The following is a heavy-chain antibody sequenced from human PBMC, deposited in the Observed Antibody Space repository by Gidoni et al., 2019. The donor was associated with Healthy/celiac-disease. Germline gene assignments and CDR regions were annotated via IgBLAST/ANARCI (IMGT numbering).Heavy chain of an antibody. CDR1: GFTFSSYS. Sequence: EVQLVESGGGLVKPGGSLRLSCAASGFTFSSYSMNWVRQSPGKGLEWVSSISSSSSYIYYADSVKGRFTIPRDNAKNSLYLQMNSLRAEDTAVYYCAREDIVVVTATRSPNVYYYYGMDVWGQGTTVTVSS. J-gene: IGHJ6*02. V-gene: IGHV3-21*01. CDR3: AREDIVVVTATRSPNVYYYYGMDV. D-gene: IGHD2-21*02. CDR2: ISSSSSYI.